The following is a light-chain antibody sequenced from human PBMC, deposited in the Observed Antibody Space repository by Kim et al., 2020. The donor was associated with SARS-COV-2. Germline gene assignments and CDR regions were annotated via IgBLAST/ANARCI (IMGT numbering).Light chain of an antibody. CDR3: QQYGSSPPVT. J-gene: IGKJ4*01. CDR2: GAS. Sequence: PGENPALSCRTSQNVSSSYLAWDQQNPGQAPRLLIDGASSRATGIPDRFSGSGSGTDFTLTISRLEPEDFAVYYCQQYGSSPPVTVGGGTKVDIK. CDR1: QNVSSSY. V-gene: IGKV3-20*01.